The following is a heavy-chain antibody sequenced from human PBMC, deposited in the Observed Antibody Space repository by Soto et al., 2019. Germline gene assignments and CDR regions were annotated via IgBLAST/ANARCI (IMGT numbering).Heavy chain of an antibody. Sequence: SETLSLTCAVYGGSISSYYWSWIRQPPGKGLEWIGYIYYSGSTNYNPSLKSRVTISVDTSKNQFSLKLSSVTAADTAVYYCARERQVYGDYAVDPWGQGTLVTVSS. CDR1: GGSISSYY. CDR2: IYYSGST. D-gene: IGHD4-17*01. V-gene: IGHV4-59*01. J-gene: IGHJ5*02. CDR3: ARERQVYGDYAVDP.